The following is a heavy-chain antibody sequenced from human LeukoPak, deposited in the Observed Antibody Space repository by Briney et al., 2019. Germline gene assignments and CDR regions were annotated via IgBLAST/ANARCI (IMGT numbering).Heavy chain of an antibody. Sequence: GESPKISCKGSGYSFTSYWIGWVRQMPGKGLGWMGIIYPGDSDTRYSPSFQGQVTISADKSISTAYLQWSSLKASDTAMYYCARLRLEWTNWFDPWGQGTLVTVSS. D-gene: IGHD3-3*01. CDR1: GYSFTSYW. CDR2: IYPGDSDT. CDR3: ARLRLEWTNWFDP. J-gene: IGHJ5*02. V-gene: IGHV5-51*01.